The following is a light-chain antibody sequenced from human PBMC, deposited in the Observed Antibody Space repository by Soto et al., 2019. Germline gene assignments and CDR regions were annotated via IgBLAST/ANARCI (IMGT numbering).Light chain of an antibody. CDR3: AAWDDSLNGYV. V-gene: IGLV1-44*01. CDR2: NNN. CDR1: SSNIGTNA. Sequence: QSVLTQPPSASGTPGQRVTISCSGGSSNIGTNAVNWYQQLPGTAPKLLIYNNNQRPSGVPDRFSGSKSGTSASLAISGLQSEDEADYYCAAWDDSLNGYVFGTATKVTVL. J-gene: IGLJ1*01.